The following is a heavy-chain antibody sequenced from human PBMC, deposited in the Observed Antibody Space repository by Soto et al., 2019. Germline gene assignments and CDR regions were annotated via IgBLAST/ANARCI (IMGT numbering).Heavy chain of an antibody. D-gene: IGHD3-10*01. J-gene: IGHJ6*02. CDR1: WLNFSYFD. V-gene: IGHV3-23*01. CDR2: ISGSGGNT. Sequence: EVQLLESGGGLVQPGGSLKISRAVFWLNFSYFDKDWVRQAPRKGLELGSAISGSGGNTYYGDPVKGRFTISRDNSKNTLFLQMNSLRAEDTAVYYCALLGRSGSGRPYYYGMDVWGQGTTVTVSS. CDR3: ALLGRSGSGRPYYYGMDV.